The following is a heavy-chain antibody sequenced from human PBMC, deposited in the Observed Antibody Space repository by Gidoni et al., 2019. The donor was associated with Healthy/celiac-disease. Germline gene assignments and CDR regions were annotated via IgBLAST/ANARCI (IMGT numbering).Heavy chain of an antibody. CDR1: GLTFSSYE. CDR2: ISSSGSTI. V-gene: IGHV3-48*03. D-gene: IGHD6-6*01. J-gene: IGHJ4*02. Sequence: EVQLVESGGGLVQPGGSRRTSCAASGLTFSSYEMNWVRQAPGKGLEWVSYISSSGSTIYYADSVKGRFTISRDNAKNALYLQMNSLRAEDTAVYYCARGGSSSSLYYFDYWGQGTLVTVSS. CDR3: ARGGSSSSLYYFDY.